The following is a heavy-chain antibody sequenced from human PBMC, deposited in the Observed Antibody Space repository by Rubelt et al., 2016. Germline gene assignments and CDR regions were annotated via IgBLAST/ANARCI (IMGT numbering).Heavy chain of an antibody. J-gene: IGHJ4*02. Sequence: VQLVESGGGLVKPGGSLRLSCADSGFSFSSYAMHWVRQAPGKGLEWVAVIWYDGGYKYNADSVQGRFTISRDNAKNSLYLQMDSLGAEDSAVYYCARAGGSYRLDFWGQGTLVTVSS. D-gene: IGHD1-26*01. V-gene: IGHV3-33*08. CDR2: IWYDGGYK. CDR3: ARAGGSYRLDF. CDR1: GFSFSSYA.